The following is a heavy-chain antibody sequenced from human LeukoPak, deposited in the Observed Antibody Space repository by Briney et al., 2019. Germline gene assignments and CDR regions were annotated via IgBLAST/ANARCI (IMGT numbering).Heavy chain of an antibody. V-gene: IGHV4-39*01. J-gene: IGHJ4*02. CDR2: ISYGGST. D-gene: IGHD2-2*01. Sequence: PSETLSLTCTASGGSISSSTYYWCWIRQPPGKGLEWIGSISYGGSTYYNSSLKDRVTISVDTSKNQFSLKLNSVTAADTAVYYCARPLVPAATTGFDYWGQGTLVTVSS. CDR3: ARPLVPAATTGFDY. CDR1: GGSISSSTYY.